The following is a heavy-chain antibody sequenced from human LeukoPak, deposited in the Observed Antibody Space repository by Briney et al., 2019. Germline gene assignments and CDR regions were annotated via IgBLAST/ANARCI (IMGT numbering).Heavy chain of an antibody. J-gene: IGHJ3*02. CDR2: ISGRGGST. CDR3: AKVSRAASRGAFDI. Sequence: PGGSLRLSCAASGFTFSSYAMSWVRQAPGKGLEGVSAISGRGGSTYYAYSVKGRFTISRDNSKNTLYLQMNGLRAEDTAVYYCAKVSRAASRGAFDIWGQGTMVTVSS. V-gene: IGHV3-23*01. D-gene: IGHD6-25*01. CDR1: GFTFSSYA.